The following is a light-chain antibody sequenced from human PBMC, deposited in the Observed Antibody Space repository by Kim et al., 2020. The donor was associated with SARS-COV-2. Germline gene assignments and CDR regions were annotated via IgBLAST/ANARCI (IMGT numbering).Light chain of an antibody. Sequence: ASLGARVPTTGRDIQAISICLAGYQQRQGEAPSPRIYEASSLKGGVPPRFRGSRSGTEFTLAINGLQPDDFATYFCQQYDNYPWALGQGTKVDSK. CDR1: QAISIC. CDR2: EAS. V-gene: IGKV1-5*01. CDR3: QQYDNYPWA. J-gene: IGKJ1*01.